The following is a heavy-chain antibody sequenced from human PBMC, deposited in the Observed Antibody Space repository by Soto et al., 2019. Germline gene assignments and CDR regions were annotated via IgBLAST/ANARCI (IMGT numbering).Heavy chain of an antibody. CDR2: ISGSGGST. CDR3: AKVRRERNIVVVPAALEFDY. J-gene: IGHJ4*02. V-gene: IGHV3-23*01. CDR1: GFTFSSYA. Sequence: PGGSLRLSCAASGFTFSSYAMSWVRQAPGKGLEWVSAISGSGGSTYYADSVKGQFTISRDNSKNTLYLQMNSLRAEDTAVYYCAKVRRERNIVVVPAALEFDYWGQGTLVTVSS. D-gene: IGHD2-2*01.